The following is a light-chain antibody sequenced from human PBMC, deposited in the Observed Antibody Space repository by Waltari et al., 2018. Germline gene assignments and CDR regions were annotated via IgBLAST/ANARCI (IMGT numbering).Light chain of an antibody. Sequence: QSALTQPASVSGTPGQSITLPCRGTTSDFGSYYLASWYQQHPGEAPKLLICEVFKRPPDTSSRFSGAKSGSTASLTISGLQPEDEADYYCCSYAGRGTYVFGSGTKVTVL. J-gene: IGLJ1*01. CDR3: CSYAGRGTYV. V-gene: IGLV2-23*02. CDR1: TSDFGSYYL. CDR2: EVF.